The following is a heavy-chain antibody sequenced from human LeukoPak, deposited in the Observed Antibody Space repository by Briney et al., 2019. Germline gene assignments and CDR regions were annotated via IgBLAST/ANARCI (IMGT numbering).Heavy chain of an antibody. D-gene: IGHD5-24*01. CDR1: GGSISSYY. V-gene: IGHV4-59*01. Sequence: SETLSLTCTVSGGSISSYYWSWIRQPPGKGLEWIGYIYYSGSTNYNPSLKSRVTISVDTSKNQFSLKLSSVTAADTAVYYCARAVETATITPFDYWGQGTLVTVSS. J-gene: IGHJ4*02. CDR3: ARAVETATITPFDY. CDR2: IYYSGST.